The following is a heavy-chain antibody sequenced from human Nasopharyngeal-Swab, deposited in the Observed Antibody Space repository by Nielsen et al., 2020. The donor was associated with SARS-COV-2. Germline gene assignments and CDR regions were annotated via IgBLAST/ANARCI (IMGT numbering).Heavy chain of an antibody. CDR1: GFTFGSYT. CDR3: ASNFDTSGYYYGAFDV. D-gene: IGHD3-22*01. Sequence: GESLKISCEASGFTFGSYTMNWVRQAQGKGLEWVSFISSSGSIAYYADSVKGRFTISRDNAYNSLYLQMNSLRADDTAVYYCASNFDTSGYYYGAFDVWGQGTMVTVSS. CDR2: ISSSGSIA. V-gene: IGHV3-48*04. J-gene: IGHJ3*01.